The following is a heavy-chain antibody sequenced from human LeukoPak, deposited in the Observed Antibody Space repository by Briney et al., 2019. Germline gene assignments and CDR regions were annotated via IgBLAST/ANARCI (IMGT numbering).Heavy chain of an antibody. CDR1: GFTFSNAW. D-gene: IGHD6-13*01. CDR3: TVLQIKSNWYIDY. CDR2: IKSKTDGGST. Sequence: PGGSLRLSCAASGFTFSNAWMSWVRQAPGKGLEWVGRIKSKTDGGSTEYAAAVRGRFTISRDDSKNTLSLQLNSLRTEDTAVYYCTVLQIKSNWYIDYWGQGSLVTVSS. V-gene: IGHV3-15*01. J-gene: IGHJ4*02.